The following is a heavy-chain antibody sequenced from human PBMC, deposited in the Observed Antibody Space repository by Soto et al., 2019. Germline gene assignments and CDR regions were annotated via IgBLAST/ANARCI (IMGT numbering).Heavy chain of an antibody. V-gene: IGHV4-59*01. Sequence: PSETLSLTCTVSGFSISSYYWSWIRQPPGKGLEWIGYIYYSGSTNYNPSLKSRVTISVDTSKNQFSLKLSSVTAADTAVYYCARAHSSSWGSFDYWGQGTLVTVSS. CDR1: GFSISSYY. D-gene: IGHD6-13*01. J-gene: IGHJ4*02. CDR3: ARAHSSSWGSFDY. CDR2: IYYSGST.